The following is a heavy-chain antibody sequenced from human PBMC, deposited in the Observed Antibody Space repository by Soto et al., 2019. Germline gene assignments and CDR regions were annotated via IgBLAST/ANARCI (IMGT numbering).Heavy chain of an antibody. V-gene: IGHV1-69*12. D-gene: IGHD4-4*01. CDR2: IIPIFGTA. CDR1: GGTFSSYA. CDR3: ARGATVTDYYYYGMDV. Sequence: QVQLVQSGAEVKKPGSSVKVSCKASGGTFSSYAISWVRQAPGQGLEWMGGIIPIFGTATYAQKFQGRVTITADESTSTAEMELSSLRSEDTAVYYCARGATVTDYYYYGMDVWGQGTTVTVSS. J-gene: IGHJ6*02.